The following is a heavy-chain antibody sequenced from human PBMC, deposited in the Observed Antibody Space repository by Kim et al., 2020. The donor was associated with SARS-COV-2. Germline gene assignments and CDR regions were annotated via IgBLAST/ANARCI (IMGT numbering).Heavy chain of an antibody. CDR2: A. CDR3: AIRGSSGWFRDAFDI. Sequence: ASYAQKFQGRVTITADESTSTAYMELSSLRSEDTAVYYCAIRGSSGWFRDAFDIWGQGTMVTVSS. J-gene: IGHJ3*02. V-gene: IGHV1-69*01. D-gene: IGHD6-19*01.